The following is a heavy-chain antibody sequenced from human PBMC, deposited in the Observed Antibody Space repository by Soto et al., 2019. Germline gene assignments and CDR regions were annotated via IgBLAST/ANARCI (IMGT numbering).Heavy chain of an antibody. CDR1: GFTCSNYA. D-gene: IGHD6-19*01. V-gene: IGHV3-23*01. Sequence: SQRLSYAACGFTCSNYATRWVLQAQGKGLEWVSAISGSGGSTYYADSVKGGFTISIDNSKNTLYLQMNSLRAEDTAVYYCAKDSSQWLVGRGDFDIDYWGQGTLVTVSS. CDR2: ISGSGGST. J-gene: IGHJ4*02. CDR3: AKDSSQWLVGRGDFDIDY.